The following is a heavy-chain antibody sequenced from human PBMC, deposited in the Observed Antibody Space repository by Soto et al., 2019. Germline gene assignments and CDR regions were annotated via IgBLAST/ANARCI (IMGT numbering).Heavy chain of an antibody. CDR2: IIPIFGTA. D-gene: IGHD3-22*01. Sequence: QVQLVQSGAEVKKPGSSVKVSCKASGGTFSSYAISWVRQAPGQGLEGMGGIIPIFGTANYAQKFQGRVTITADESTSTVYMELSSLRSEDTAVYYCARGEHYDSSGYYTALGYWGQGTLVTVSS. CDR1: GGTFSSYA. J-gene: IGHJ4*02. V-gene: IGHV1-69*01. CDR3: ARGEHYDSSGYYTALGY.